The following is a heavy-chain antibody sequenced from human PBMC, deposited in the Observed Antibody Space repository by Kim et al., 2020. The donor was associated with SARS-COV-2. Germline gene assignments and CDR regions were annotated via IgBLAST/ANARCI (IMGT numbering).Heavy chain of an antibody. V-gene: IGHV4-39*07. CDR3: ARDWGYSSLYYYYGMDV. D-gene: IGHD6-19*01. Sequence: SETLSLTCTVSGGSINSSSYYWGWIRRPPGKGLEWIGSIYYSGSTHYNPSLRSRVSISLDTSKNQFSLNLSSVTAADTAVYYCARDWGYSSLYYYYGMDVWGQGTTVTVSS. CDR1: GGSINSSSYY. J-gene: IGHJ6*02. CDR2: IYYSGST.